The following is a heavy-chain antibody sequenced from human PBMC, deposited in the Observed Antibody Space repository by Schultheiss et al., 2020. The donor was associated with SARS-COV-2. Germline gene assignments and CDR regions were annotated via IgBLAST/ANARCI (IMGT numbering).Heavy chain of an antibody. CDR1: GGSVSFLL. D-gene: IGHD5-12*01. CDR2: INHTGSP. CDR3: ARGGYRYFQH. V-gene: IGHV4-34*01. Sequence: SAPLSLTCGFYGGSVSFLLFSWIRQPPGKELEWIGEINHTGSPNYNPSLKSRVTISIDTSKNQFSLKLTSVTAADTAVYYCARGGYRYFQHWGQGTLVTVSS. J-gene: IGHJ1*01.